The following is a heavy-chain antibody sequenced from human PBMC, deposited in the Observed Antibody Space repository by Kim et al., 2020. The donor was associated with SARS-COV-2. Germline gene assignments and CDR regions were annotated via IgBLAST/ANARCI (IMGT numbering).Heavy chain of an antibody. CDR3: ASTRGRDYGDYTFDY. CDR2: ISSSSSYI. V-gene: IGHV3-21*01. J-gene: IGHJ4*02. CDR1: GFTFSSYS. D-gene: IGHD4-17*01. Sequence: GGSLRLSCAASGFTFSSYSMNWVRKAPGKGLEWVSSISSSSSYIYYADSVKGRFTISRDNAKNSLYLQMNSLRAEDTAVYYCASTRGRDYGDYTFDYWGQGTLVTVSS.